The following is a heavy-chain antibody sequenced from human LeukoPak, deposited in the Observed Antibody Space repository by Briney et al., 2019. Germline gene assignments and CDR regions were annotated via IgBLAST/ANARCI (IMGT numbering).Heavy chain of an antibody. D-gene: IGHD2-21*01. CDR2: IYYSGST. Sequence: SETLSLTCTVSGGSIRSYYWSWIRQPPGKGLEWIGYIYYSGSTNYNPSLKSRVTISVDTSKNQFSLKLSSVTAADTAVYYCASLHRGYWGQGTLVTVSS. CDR3: ASLHRGY. J-gene: IGHJ4*02. V-gene: IGHV4-59*01. CDR1: GGSIRSYY.